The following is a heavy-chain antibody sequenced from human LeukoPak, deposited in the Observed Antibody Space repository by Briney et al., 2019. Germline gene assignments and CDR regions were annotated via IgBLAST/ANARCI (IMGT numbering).Heavy chain of an antibody. Sequence: GRSLRLSCAASGFTFDDYAMPWVRQAPGKGLEWVSGISWNSGSIGYAGSVKGRFTISRDNAKNSLYLQMNSLRAEDTALYYCAKDSDWNDASGDAFDIWGQGTMVTVSS. D-gene: IGHD1-1*01. CDR2: ISWNSGSI. J-gene: IGHJ3*02. CDR1: GFTFDDYA. CDR3: AKDSDWNDASGDAFDI. V-gene: IGHV3-9*01.